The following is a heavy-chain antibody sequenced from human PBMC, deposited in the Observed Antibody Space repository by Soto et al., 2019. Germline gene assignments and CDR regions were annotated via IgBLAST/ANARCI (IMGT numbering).Heavy chain of an antibody. V-gene: IGHV4-31*03. Sequence: QVQLQESGPGLVKPSQTLSLTCTVSGGSIRSGGYYWSWIRQHPGKGLEGVGYIYYSGSTYYNPPRKVRVTISVDTSESQCSLKLSSVTAADTAVYYCARDRPRGYSYGSFDYWGQGTLVTVSS. D-gene: IGHD5-18*01. CDR1: GGSIRSGGYY. CDR3: ARDRPRGYSYGSFDY. CDR2: IYYSGST. J-gene: IGHJ4*02.